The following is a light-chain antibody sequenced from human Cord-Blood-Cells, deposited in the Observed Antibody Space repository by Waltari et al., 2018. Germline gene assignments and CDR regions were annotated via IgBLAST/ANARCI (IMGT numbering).Light chain of an antibody. CDR2: DAS. CDR3: QQRSNWPSIT. CDR1: QSVSSY. J-gene: IGKJ5*01. Sequence: EIVLTPSPATLSLSPGERATLSCRASQSVSSYLAWYQQKPGQSPRLLIDDASNRDTGIPGRFSGSGSGTDFTLTISSLEPEDFAVYYCQQRSNWPSITFGQGTRLEIK. V-gene: IGKV3-11*01.